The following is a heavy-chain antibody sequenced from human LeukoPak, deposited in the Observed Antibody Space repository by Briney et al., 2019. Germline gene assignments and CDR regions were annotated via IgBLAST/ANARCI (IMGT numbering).Heavy chain of an antibody. Sequence: GGSLRLSCAASGFTVSSNYMSWVRQAPGKGLEWVSVIYSGGSTYYADSVKGRFTISRDNSKNTLYLQMNSLRAEDTAVYYCARDYYDSSGYYYFDYWGQGTLVTVSS. CDR1: GFTVSSNY. V-gene: IGHV3-53*01. D-gene: IGHD3-22*01. CDR3: ARDYYDSSGYYYFDY. J-gene: IGHJ4*02. CDR2: IYSGGST.